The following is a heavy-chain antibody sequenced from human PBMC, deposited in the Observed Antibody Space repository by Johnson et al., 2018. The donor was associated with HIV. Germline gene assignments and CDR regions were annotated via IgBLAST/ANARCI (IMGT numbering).Heavy chain of an antibody. CDR2: SWNSGSI. Sequence: VQLVESGGGLIQPGGSLRLSCAASGFTVSSNYMSWVRQAPGKGLEWVSGISWNSGSIGYADSVKGRFTISRDNAKNSLYLQMNSLRAEDTAVYYCARELEIAQGLDAFDIWGQGTMVTVSS. D-gene: IGHD5-24*01. J-gene: IGHJ3*02. V-gene: IGHV3-48*04. CDR1: GFTVSSNY. CDR3: ARELEIAQGLDAFDI.